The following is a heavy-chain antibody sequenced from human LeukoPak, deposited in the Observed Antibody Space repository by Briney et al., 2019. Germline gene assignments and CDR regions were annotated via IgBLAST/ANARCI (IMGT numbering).Heavy chain of an antibody. Sequence: SETLSLTCPVSGDFISSYYWSWIRQPPGKGLEWIGYIYYSGSTNYNPSLKSRVTISIDTSKNQFSLKLSTVTAADTAVYYCARGTVPYYYYYGMDVWGQGTTVTVSS. V-gene: IGHV4-59*01. D-gene: IGHD4-17*01. CDR2: IYYSGST. J-gene: IGHJ6*02. CDR3: ARGTVPYYYYYGMDV. CDR1: GDFISSYY.